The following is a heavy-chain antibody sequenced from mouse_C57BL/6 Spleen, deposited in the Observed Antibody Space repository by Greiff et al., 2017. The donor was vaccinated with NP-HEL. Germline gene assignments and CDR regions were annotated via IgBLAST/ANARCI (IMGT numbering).Heavy chain of an antibody. J-gene: IGHJ3*01. V-gene: IGHV1-80*01. D-gene: IGHD1-1*01. Sequence: QVQLQQSGAELVKPGASVKISCKASGYAFSSYWMNWVKQRPGKGLEWIGQIYPGDGDTNYNGKFKGKATLTADKSSSTAYMQLSSLTSEDSAVYFCARGDYYGSSSLAYWGQGTLVTVSA. CDR2: IYPGDGDT. CDR3: ARGDYYGSSSLAY. CDR1: GYAFSSYW.